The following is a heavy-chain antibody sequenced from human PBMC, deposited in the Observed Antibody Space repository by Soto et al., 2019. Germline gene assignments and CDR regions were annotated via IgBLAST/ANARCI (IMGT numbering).Heavy chain of an antibody. CDR2: IYPGDSDT. CDR3: ARGYCTTTICDPWFDP. J-gene: IGHJ5*02. CDR1: GYGFTSYW. D-gene: IGHD2-2*01. V-gene: IGHV5-51*01. Sequence: PGESLKISCTGVGYGFTSYWIGWVRQMPGKGLEWMGIIYPGDSDTRYSPSFQGQVTISADKSITTAYLQWSSLKASDTAMYYCARGYCTTTICDPWFDPWGQGTLGTVSS.